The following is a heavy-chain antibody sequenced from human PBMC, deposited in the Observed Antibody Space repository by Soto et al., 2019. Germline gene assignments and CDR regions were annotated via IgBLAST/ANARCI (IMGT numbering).Heavy chain of an antibody. CDR3: ARDMTRTVVPYFDF. V-gene: IGHV1-69*06. J-gene: IGHJ4*02. D-gene: IGHD1-7*01. CDR2: IIPISGAA. CDR1: VVTFSNYV. Sequence: SVKVSCKASVVTFSNYVVNWVRQAPGQGLEWMGRIIPISGAANYAQKFQGRVTITADKSTSTSYMELSSLRSEDTAVYYCARDMTRTVVPYFDFWGQGTLVTVSS.